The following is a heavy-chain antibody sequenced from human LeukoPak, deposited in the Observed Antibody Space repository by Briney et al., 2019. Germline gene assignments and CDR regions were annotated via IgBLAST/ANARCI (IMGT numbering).Heavy chain of an antibody. D-gene: IGHD4-17*01. CDR3: ARESPSTVTSRAFDY. Sequence: ASVKVSCKASGYTFTGYYMHWVRQAPGQGLEWMGWINPNSGGTNYAQKFQGRVTMTRDTSIGTAYMELSRLRSDDTAVYYCARESPSTVTSRAFDYWGQGTLVTVSS. CDR1: GYTFTGYY. V-gene: IGHV1-2*02. CDR2: INPNSGGT. J-gene: IGHJ4*02.